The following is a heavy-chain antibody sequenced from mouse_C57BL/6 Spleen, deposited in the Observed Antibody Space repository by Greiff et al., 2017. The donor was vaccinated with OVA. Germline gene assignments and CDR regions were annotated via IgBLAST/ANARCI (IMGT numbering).Heavy chain of an antibody. CDR3: AREGYYAMDD. CDR1: GFTFSDYG. Sequence: EVQGVESGGGLVKPGGSLKLSCAASGFTFSDYGMHWVRQAPEKGLEWVAYISSGSSTINYADTVKGRFTISRDNAKNTLFLKMISVRSEDTAMYYCAREGYYAMDDWGQGTSVTVSS. J-gene: IGHJ4*01. D-gene: IGHD3-3*01. CDR2: ISSGSSTI. V-gene: IGHV5-17*01.